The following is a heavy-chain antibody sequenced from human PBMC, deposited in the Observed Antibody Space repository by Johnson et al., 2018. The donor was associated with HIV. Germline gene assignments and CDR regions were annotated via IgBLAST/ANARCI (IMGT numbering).Heavy chain of an antibody. CDR1: GLTFSDHC. Sequence: QVQLVESGGGLVQPGGSLRLSCAASGLTFSDHCFHWVRQAPGKGLDWVAFIRRDGSNKYYADSVKGRFTISRDNSKNTFYLQMVSLRAEDMALYYCARAVGRWGVQQSDGSDIWGQGTMVTLSS. D-gene: IGHD1-1*01. V-gene: IGHV3-30*02. J-gene: IGHJ3*02. CDR3: ARAVGRWGVQQSDGSDI. CDR2: IRRDGSNK.